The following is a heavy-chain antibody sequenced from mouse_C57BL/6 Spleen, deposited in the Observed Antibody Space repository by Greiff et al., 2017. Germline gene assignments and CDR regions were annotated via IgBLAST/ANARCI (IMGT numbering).Heavy chain of an antibody. V-gene: IGHV5-17*01. CDR2: ISSGSSTI. J-gene: IGHJ2*01. CDR3: ARPYYYGRGYFDY. Sequence: EVQLVESGGGLVKPGGSLKLSCAASGFTFSDYGMHWVRQAPEKGLEWVAYISSGSSTIYYADKVKGRFTISRDNAKNTLFLQMTSLRSEDTAMYYCARPYYYGRGYFDYWGQGTTLTVSS. CDR1: GFTFSDYG. D-gene: IGHD1-1*01.